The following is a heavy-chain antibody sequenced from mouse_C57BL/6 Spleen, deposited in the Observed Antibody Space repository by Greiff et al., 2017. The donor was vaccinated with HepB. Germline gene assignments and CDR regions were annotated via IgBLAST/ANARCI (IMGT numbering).Heavy chain of an antibody. D-gene: IGHD6-2*01. CDR2: IYPGDGDT. CDR3: ARSGGSLTRYAMDY. CDR1: GYAFSSSW. Sequence: QVTLKVSGPELVKPGASVKISCKASGYAFSSSWMNWVKQRPGKGLEWIGRIYPGDGDTNYNGKFKGKATLTADKSSSTAYMQLSSLTSEDSAVYFCARSGGSLTRYAMDYWGQGTSVTVSS. V-gene: IGHV1-82*01. J-gene: IGHJ4*01.